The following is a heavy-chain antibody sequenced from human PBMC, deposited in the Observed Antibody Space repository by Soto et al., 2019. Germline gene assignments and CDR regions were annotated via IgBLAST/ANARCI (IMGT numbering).Heavy chain of an antibody. D-gene: IGHD4-17*01. V-gene: IGHV1-18*01. CDR3: ARGCIAVTTHLCY. J-gene: IGHJ4*02. CDR1: GYTFNTYG. CDR2: INPYNGNT. Sequence: ASVKVSCKASGYTFNTYGITWVRQAPGQGLEWMGWINPYNGNTKFAQKLQDRVTMTTATSTSAAYMELASLRSDDTAVYYCARGCIAVTTHLCYWGQGTLVTVSS.